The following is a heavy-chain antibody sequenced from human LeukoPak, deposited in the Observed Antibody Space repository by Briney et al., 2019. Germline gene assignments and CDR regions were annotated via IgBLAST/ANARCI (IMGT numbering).Heavy chain of an antibody. V-gene: IGHV4-4*07. CDR2: IYPSGST. D-gene: IGHD2/OR15-2a*01. CDR3: ARDYFRKGNAFDI. Sequence: SETLSLTCTVSGGSISSYYWSWIRQPAGKGLEWIGRIYPSGSTNYNPSLKSRVSMSIDTSKNQFSLNLSSVTAADTAVYYCARDYFRKGNAFDIWGQGTVVTVSS. J-gene: IGHJ3*02. CDR1: GGSISSYY.